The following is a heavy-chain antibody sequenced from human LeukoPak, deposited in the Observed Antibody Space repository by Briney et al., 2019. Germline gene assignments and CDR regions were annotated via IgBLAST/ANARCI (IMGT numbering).Heavy chain of an antibody. Sequence: GGSPRLSCAASGFTFSSYSMNWVRQAPGKGLEWVSSISSSSSYIYYADSVKGRFTISRDNAKNSLYLQMNSLRAEDTAVYYCARGVTVAGRFDYWGQGTLVTVSS. CDR1: GFTFSSYS. V-gene: IGHV3-21*01. D-gene: IGHD6-19*01. CDR3: ARGVTVAGRFDY. CDR2: ISSSSSYI. J-gene: IGHJ4*02.